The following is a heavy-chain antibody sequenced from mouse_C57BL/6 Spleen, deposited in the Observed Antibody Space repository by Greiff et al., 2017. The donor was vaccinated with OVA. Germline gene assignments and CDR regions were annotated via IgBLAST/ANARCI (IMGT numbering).Heavy chain of an antibody. CDR1: GYTFTDHS. CDR2: IYPRDGST. J-gene: IGHJ2*01. CDR3: AYYDGSSWRGNY. V-gene: IGHV1-78*01. Sequence: VKVVESDAELVKPGASVKISCTASGYTFTDHSIHWMKQRPEQGLEWIGYIYPRDGSTKYNEKFKGKATLTADKSSSTAYMQLNSLTSEDSAVYFCAYYDGSSWRGNYWGQGTTLTVSS. D-gene: IGHD1-1*01.